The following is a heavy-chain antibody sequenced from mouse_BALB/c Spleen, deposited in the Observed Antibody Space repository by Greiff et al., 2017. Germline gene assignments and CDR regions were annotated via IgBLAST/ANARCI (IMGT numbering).Heavy chain of an antibody. J-gene: IGHJ4*01. Sequence: QVQLQQSGAELMKPGASVKISCKATGYTFRSYWIEWVKQRPGHGLEWIGEILPGSGSTNYNEKFKGKATFTADTSSNTAYMQLSSLTSEDSAVYYCARETARARAMDYWGQGTSVTVSS. CDR1: GYTFRSYW. D-gene: IGHD3-2*01. CDR3: ARETARARAMDY. V-gene: IGHV1-9*01. CDR2: ILPGSGST.